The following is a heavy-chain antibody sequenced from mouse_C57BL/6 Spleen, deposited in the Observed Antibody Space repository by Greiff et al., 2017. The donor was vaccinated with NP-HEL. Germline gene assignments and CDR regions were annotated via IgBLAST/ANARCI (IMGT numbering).Heavy chain of an antibody. CDR3: AKGYGSSRYYAMDY. CDR2: IWRGGST. V-gene: IGHV2-5*01. CDR1: GFSLTSYG. Sequence: QVQVKESGPGLVQPSQSLSITCTVSGFSLTSYGVHWVRQSPGKGLEWLGVIWRGGSTDYNAAFMSRLSITKDNSKSQVFFKMNSLQADDTAIYYCAKGYGSSRYYAMDYWGQGTSVTVSS. J-gene: IGHJ4*01. D-gene: IGHD1-1*01.